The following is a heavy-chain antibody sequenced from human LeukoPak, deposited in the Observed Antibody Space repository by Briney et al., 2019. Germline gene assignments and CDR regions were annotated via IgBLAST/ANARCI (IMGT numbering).Heavy chain of an antibody. CDR2: IYYSGST. D-gene: IGHD1-26*01. CDR1: GGSISSSSYY. V-gene: IGHV4-39*07. J-gene: IGHJ4*02. Sequence: SETLSLTCTVSGGSISSSSYYWGWIRQPPGKGLEWIGSIYYSGSTYYNPSLKSRVAISVDTSKNQFSLKLSSVTAADTAVYYCARFPSGATFDYWGRGTLVTVSS. CDR3: ARFPSGATFDY.